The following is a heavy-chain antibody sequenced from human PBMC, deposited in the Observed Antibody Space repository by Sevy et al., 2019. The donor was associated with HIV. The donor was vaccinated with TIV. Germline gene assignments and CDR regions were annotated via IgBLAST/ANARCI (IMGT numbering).Heavy chain of an antibody. J-gene: IGHJ4*02. D-gene: IGHD1-26*01. V-gene: IGHV3-30-3*01. CDR3: ARDVGATQGVFDY. CDR2: ISYDRSNK. Sequence: GGSLRLSCAASGFTFSSYAMHWVRQAPGKGLEWVAVISYDRSNKYYADSVKGRFTISRDNSKNTLYLQMNSLRAEDTAVYYCARDVGATQGVFDYWGQGTLVTVSS. CDR1: GFTFSSYA.